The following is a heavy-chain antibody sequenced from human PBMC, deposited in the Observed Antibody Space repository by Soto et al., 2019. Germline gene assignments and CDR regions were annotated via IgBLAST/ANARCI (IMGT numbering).Heavy chain of an antibody. CDR3: ATDSAAAGTDYYYSYYGMDV. CDR1: GYTLTELS. V-gene: IGHV1-24*01. J-gene: IGHJ6*02. Sequence: ASVKVSCKVSGYTLTELSMHWVRQAPGKGLEWMGGFDPEDGETIYAQKFQGRVTMTEDTSTDTAYMELSSLRSEDTAVYYCATDSAAAGTDYYYSYYGMDVWGQGTTVTVSS. D-gene: IGHD6-13*01. CDR2: FDPEDGET.